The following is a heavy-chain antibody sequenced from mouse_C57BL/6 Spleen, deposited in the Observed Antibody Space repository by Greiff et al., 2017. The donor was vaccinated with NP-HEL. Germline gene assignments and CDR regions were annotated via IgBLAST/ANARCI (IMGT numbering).Heavy chain of an antibody. V-gene: IGHV5-6*01. CDR1: GFTFSSYG. CDR2: ISSGGSYT. J-gene: IGHJ4*01. CDR3: ARHYDSSYAMDY. Sequence: EVMLVESGGDLVKPGGSLKLSCAASGFTFSSYGMSWVRQTPDKRLEWVATISSGGSYTYYPDSVKGRFTISRDNAKNTLYLQMSSLKSEDTAMYYCARHYDSSYAMDYWGQGTSVTVSS. D-gene: IGHD2-4*01.